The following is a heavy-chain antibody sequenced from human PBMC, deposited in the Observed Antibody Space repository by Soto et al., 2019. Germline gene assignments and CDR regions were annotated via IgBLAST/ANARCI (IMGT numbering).Heavy chain of an antibody. CDR1: GFPFSSYS. V-gene: IGHV3-48*02. Sequence: PVGSLRLSCAASGFPFSSYSMNWVCQAPGKGLEWVSYISSSSSTIYYADSVKGRFTISRDNAKNSLYLQMNSLRDEDTAVYYCARAYNWNWGYYYYYYGMDVWGQGTTVTVSS. D-gene: IGHD1-7*01. J-gene: IGHJ6*02. CDR3: ARAYNWNWGYYYYYYGMDV. CDR2: ISSSSSTI.